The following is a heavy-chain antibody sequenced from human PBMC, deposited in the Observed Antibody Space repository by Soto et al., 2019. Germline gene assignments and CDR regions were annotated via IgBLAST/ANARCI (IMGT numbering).Heavy chain of an antibody. Sequence: EVQLLESGGGLVQPGGSLRLSCAASGFTFSTYAMNWVRQAPGNGLEWVSAISGSGGSIHYADSVKGRFTISRDNSKNALYLQMNRLRDEDTAVCYCVKGYWKGDVWGQGSTVTVSS. D-gene: IGHD1-1*01. CDR1: GFTFSTYA. J-gene: IGHJ6*02. CDR2: ISGSGGSI. V-gene: IGHV3-23*01. CDR3: VKGYWKGDV.